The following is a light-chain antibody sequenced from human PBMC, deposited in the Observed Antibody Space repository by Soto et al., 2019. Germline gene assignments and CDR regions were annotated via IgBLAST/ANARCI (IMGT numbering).Light chain of an antibody. Sequence: EIVLTQSPGTLSLSPGERATLSCRASQSLSSNYLAWYQQKPGQAPRLLISGTSNRATGIPDRFSGSGSGTDFTLTSSRLEPDDFAVYFCQQYGDSAFTFGPGTKVDIK. CDR2: GTS. V-gene: IGKV3-20*01. J-gene: IGKJ3*01. CDR3: QQYGDSAFT. CDR1: QSLSSNY.